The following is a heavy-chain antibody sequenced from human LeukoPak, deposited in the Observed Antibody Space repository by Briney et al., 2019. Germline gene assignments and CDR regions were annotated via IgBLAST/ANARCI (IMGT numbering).Heavy chain of an antibody. Sequence: GGSLRLSCAASGFTFSSYAMSWVRQAPGKGLEWVSAISGSGGSTYYADSVKGRFTISRDNSKNTLYLQMNSLRAEDSAVYYCAKIGVGTMIIDYLGQGTLVTVSS. J-gene: IGHJ4*02. CDR2: ISGSGGST. V-gene: IGHV3-23*01. CDR1: GFTFSSYA. D-gene: IGHD3-22*01. CDR3: AKIGVGTMIIDY.